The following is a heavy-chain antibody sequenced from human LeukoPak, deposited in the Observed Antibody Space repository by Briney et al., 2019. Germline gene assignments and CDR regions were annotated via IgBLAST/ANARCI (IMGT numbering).Heavy chain of an antibody. CDR2: ISGSGGST. CDR1: GFTFSSYG. Sequence: YPGGTLRLSCAASGFTFSSYGMSWVRQAPGKGLEWVSAISGSGGSTYYADSVKGRFTISRDNSKNTLYLQMNSLRAEDTAVYYCARSTVTGHYYMDVWGKGTTVTVSS. J-gene: IGHJ6*03. D-gene: IGHD4-11*01. CDR3: ARSTVTGHYYMDV. V-gene: IGHV3-23*01.